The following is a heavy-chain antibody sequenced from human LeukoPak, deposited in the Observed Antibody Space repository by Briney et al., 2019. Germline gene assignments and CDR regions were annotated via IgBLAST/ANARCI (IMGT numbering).Heavy chain of an antibody. J-gene: IGHJ4*02. D-gene: IGHD3-9*01. CDR1: GFTFSNYA. CDR3: AKWGDYDVLTGYYVSDY. CDR2: ITGSSGST. V-gene: IGHV3-23*01. Sequence: GGSLRLSCAASGFTFSNYAMSWVRQAPGKGLEWVSDITGSSGSTYYADSVKGRFTISRDNSKNTLYLQMNSLRAEDTAVYYCAKWGDYDVLTGYYVSDYWGQGTLVTVSS.